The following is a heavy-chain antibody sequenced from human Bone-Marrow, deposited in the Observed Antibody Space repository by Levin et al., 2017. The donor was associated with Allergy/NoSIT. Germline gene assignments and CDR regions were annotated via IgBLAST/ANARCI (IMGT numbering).Heavy chain of an antibody. Sequence: PGESLKISCKPSGGTFDHYPMNWVRQAPGQGLEWMGAIVPVLHKTNYPERLRATITITADDSTGTVYMDLTNLRSEDTAVYYCAMGRRPGSGSPHYTAMDVWGQGTTVIVSS. CDR1: GGTFDHYP. CDR3: AMGRRPGSGSPHYTAMDV. CDR2: IVPVLHKT. V-gene: IGHV1-69*01. D-gene: IGHD3-10*01. J-gene: IGHJ6*02.